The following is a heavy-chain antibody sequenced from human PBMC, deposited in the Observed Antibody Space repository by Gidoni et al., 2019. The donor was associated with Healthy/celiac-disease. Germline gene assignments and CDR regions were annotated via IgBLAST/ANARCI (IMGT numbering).Heavy chain of an antibody. V-gene: IGHV1-24*01. D-gene: IGHD6-19*01. Sequence: QVQLVQSGAEVKKPGASVKVSGKVSGYTLTDLSMHWVRQAPGKGLEWMGGFDSEDGETIYAQKFQGRVTMTEDTSTDTAYMELSSLRSEDTAVYYCATDRQGIAVAGYLYYGMDVWGQGTTVTVSS. CDR3: ATDRQGIAVAGYLYYGMDV. J-gene: IGHJ6*02. CDR2: FDSEDGET. CDR1: GYTLTDLS.